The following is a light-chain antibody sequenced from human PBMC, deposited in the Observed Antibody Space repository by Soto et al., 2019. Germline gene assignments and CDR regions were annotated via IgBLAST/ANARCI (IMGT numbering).Light chain of an antibody. V-gene: IGKV1-27*01. CDR2: AAS. CDR1: QGISNY. Sequence: DIQMTQSPSSLSASVGDRVTITCRASQGISNYLAWYQQKPGKVPKLLIYAASTLQSGVPSRFSGSGSGTDFALTISSLQPEDVATYYCQKYNSAPRITFGGGTKVEIK. J-gene: IGKJ4*01. CDR3: QKYNSAPRIT.